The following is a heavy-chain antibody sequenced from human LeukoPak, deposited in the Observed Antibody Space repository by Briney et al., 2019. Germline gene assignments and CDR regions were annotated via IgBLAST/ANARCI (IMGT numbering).Heavy chain of an antibody. CDR1: GFTVSSNY. CDR3: ARVSSNYDFWSGYSHSGYFDY. V-gene: IGHV3-66*01. CDR2: IYSGGST. D-gene: IGHD3-3*01. Sequence: GGSLRLSCAASGFTVSSNYMSWVRQAPGKGLEWVSVIYSGGSTYYADSVKGRFTISRDNSKNTLYLQMNSLRAEDTAVYYCARVSSNYDFWSGYSHSGYFDYWGQGTLVTVSS. J-gene: IGHJ4*02.